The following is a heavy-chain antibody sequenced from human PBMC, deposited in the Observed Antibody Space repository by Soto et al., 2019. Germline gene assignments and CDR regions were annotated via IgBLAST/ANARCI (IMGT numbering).Heavy chain of an antibody. D-gene: IGHD6-13*01. CDR1: GGSISSGDYS. CDR2: IYYSGST. V-gene: IGHV4-61*08. J-gene: IGHJ4*02. Sequence: PSETLSLTCAVSGGSISSGDYSWIWLRQPPGKGLEWIGYIYYSGSTNYNPSLKSRVTISVDTSKNQFSLKLSSVTAADTAVYYCARQSTAGFFDYWGQGTLVTVSS. CDR3: ARQSTAGFFDY.